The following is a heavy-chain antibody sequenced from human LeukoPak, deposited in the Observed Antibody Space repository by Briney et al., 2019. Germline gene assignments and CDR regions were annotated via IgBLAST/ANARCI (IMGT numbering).Heavy chain of an antibody. V-gene: IGHV3-15*01. CDR1: GFTFSNAW. CDR2: IKSKTDGGTT. J-gene: IGHJ3*02. CDR3: TTEKDYYDSSGAPDI. Sequence: GSLRLSCAASGFTFSNAWMSWVRQAPGKGLEWVGRIKSKTDGGTTDCAAPVKGRFTISRDDSKNTLYLQMNSLKTEDTAVYYCTTEKDYYDSSGAPDIWGQGTMVTVSS. D-gene: IGHD3-22*01.